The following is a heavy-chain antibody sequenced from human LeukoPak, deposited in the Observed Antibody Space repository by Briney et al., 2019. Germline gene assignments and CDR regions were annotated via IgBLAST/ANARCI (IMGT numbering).Heavy chain of an antibody. CDR3: AKDPSDLGGSGSNNYFDC. CDR1: GFTFNSYA. V-gene: IGHV3-23*01. Sequence: PGGSLRLSCAASGFTFNSYAMSWVRQAPEKGLEWVSGITYSSGYTYYADSVKGRFTISRDNSRNTLYLQMNSLRAEDTAVYYCAKDPSDLGGSGSNNYFDCWGQGTLVTVSS. J-gene: IGHJ4*02. CDR2: ITYSSGYT. D-gene: IGHD3-10*01.